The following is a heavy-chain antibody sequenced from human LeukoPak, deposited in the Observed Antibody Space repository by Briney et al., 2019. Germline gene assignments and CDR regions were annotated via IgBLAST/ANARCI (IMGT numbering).Heavy chain of an antibody. CDR2: ISYTGGT. CDR3: ARSRSRPLLPPLPKSQYYFDY. V-gene: IGHV4-39*07. D-gene: IGHD2-21*01. Sequence: SETLSLTCTVSGGSISSSSYYWGWIRQPPGKGLEWIGSISYTGGTYYNPSLQSRVTISVDTSKNQFSLKLRSVTAADTAVYYCARSRSRPLLPPLPKSQYYFDYWGQGTLVTVSS. J-gene: IGHJ4*02. CDR1: GGSISSSSYY.